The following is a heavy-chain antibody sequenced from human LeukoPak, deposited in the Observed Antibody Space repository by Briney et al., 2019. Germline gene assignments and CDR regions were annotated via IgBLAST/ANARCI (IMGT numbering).Heavy chain of an antibody. Sequence: PGGSLRLSCAASGFPFATYAMNWVRQAPGKGLEWVSYISSSSTTIYYADSVKGRFTISRDNAKNSLYLQMNSLRDEDTAVYYCASEREWGDCSGSTCYSDFDYWGQGTLVTVSS. CDR1: GFPFATYA. V-gene: IGHV3-48*02. D-gene: IGHD2-15*01. CDR3: ASEREWGDCSGSTCYSDFDY. CDR2: ISSSSTTI. J-gene: IGHJ4*02.